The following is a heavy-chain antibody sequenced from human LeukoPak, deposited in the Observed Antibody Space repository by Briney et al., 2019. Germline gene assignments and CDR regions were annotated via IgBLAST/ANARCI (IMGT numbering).Heavy chain of an antibody. J-gene: IGHJ4*02. D-gene: IGHD2/OR15-2a*01. V-gene: IGHV3-33*01. CDR1: GFTFSRYG. Sequence: GGSLRLSCAASGFTFSRYGMHWVRQAPGKGLEWVAVIWYDGSNKYYAESVKGRFTISRDNSKNTLHLQMNSLRAEDTAVYYCARDRISYWGQGTLVTVSS. CDR3: ARDRISY. CDR2: IWYDGSNK.